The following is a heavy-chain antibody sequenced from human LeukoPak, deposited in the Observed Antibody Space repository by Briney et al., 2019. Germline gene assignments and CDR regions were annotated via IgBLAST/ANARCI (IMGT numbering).Heavy chain of an antibody. J-gene: IGHJ4*02. D-gene: IGHD2-2*01. V-gene: IGHV3-23*01. CDR2: ISGSGSVT. CDR1: GFTFSSYA. Sequence: QTGGSLRLSCAAPGFTFSSYAMSWVRQAPGKGLEWVSAISGSGSVTYYADSVKGRFTISRDNSKKTLYLQMNSLTAEDTAVYYCANPYAGGIDFWGQGTLVTVSS. CDR3: ANPYAGGIDF.